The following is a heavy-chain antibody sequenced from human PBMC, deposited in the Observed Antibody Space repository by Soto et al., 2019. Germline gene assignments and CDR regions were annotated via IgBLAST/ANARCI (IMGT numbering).Heavy chain of an antibody. D-gene: IGHD3-3*01. CDR2: ISAYNGNT. J-gene: IGHJ4*02. Sequence: ASVKVSCKASGYTFTSYGISWVRQAPGQGLEWMGWISAYNGNTNYAQKLQGRVTMTTDTSTSTAYMELRSLRSEDTAVYYCTTGQRPLRFLEWLSRYYFDFWGQGTLVTVSS. V-gene: IGHV1-18*01. CDR1: GYTFTSYG. CDR3: TTGQRPLRFLEWLSRYYFDF.